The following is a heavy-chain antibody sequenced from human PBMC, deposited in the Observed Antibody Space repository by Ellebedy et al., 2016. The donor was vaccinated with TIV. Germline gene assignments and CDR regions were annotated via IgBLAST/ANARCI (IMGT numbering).Heavy chain of an antibody. D-gene: IGHD3-10*01. CDR3: ARSGLGELFWFDR. Sequence: ASVKVSXXASGYSFGNHGISWVRQAPGQGLEWMGWISAYNGITNNAQKFRGRVTMTADTSTGTAYMELRSLRSDDTAVYYCARSGLGELFWFDRWGQGTLVTVSS. V-gene: IGHV1-18*01. J-gene: IGHJ5*02. CDR2: ISAYNGIT. CDR1: GYSFGNHG.